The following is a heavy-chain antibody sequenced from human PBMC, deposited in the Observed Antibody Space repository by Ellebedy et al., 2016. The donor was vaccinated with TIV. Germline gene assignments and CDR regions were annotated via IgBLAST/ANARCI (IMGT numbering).Heavy chain of an antibody. D-gene: IGHD2-15*01. Sequence: PGGSLRLSCTASGFSFSDYFMSWVRQAPGKGLEWLSYITNTGTTTYYADSVRGRFTVARDNAKNLLYLQMNSLRDEDTAIYYCARDGGVAGETDVWGQGTTVTVSS. CDR1: GFSFSDYF. J-gene: IGHJ6*02. CDR2: ITNTGTTT. CDR3: ARDGGVAGETDV. V-gene: IGHV3-11*04.